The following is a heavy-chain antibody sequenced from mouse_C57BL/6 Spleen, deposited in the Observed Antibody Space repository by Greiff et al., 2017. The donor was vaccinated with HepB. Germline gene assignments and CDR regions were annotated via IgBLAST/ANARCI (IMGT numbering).Heavy chain of an antibody. Sequence: QVQLQQPGAELVKPGASVKLSCKASGYTFTSYWMQWVKQRPGQGLEWIGEIDPSDSYTNYNQKFKGKATLTVYTSSSTAYMQLSSLTSEDSAVYYCARRGDHYDYAADYWGQGTTLTVSS. CDR2: IDPSDSYT. J-gene: IGHJ2*01. D-gene: IGHD2-4*01. CDR1: GYTFTSYW. CDR3: ARRGDHYDYAADY. V-gene: IGHV1-50*01.